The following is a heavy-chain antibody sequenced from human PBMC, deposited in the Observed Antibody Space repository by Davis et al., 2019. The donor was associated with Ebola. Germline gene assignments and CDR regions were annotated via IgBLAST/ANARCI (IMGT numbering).Heavy chain of an antibody. J-gene: IGHJ5*02. V-gene: IGHV1-3*01. D-gene: IGHD1-26*01. CDR3: ARDPTYSGSYYGWFDP. Sequence: ASVKVSCKASGGTFSSYTISWVRQAPGQRLEWMGWINAGNGNTKYSQKFQGRVTITRDTSASTAYMELSSLRSEDTAVYYCARDPTYSGSYYGWFDPWGQGTLVTVSS. CDR2: INAGNGNT. CDR1: GGTFSSYT.